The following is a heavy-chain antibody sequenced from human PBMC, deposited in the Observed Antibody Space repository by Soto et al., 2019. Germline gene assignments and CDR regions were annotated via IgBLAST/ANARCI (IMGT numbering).Heavy chain of an antibody. CDR2: SNPYSGDT. CDR1: GYTFTGHY. J-gene: IGHJ2*01. V-gene: IGHV1-2*02. D-gene: IGHD2-15*01. Sequence: QVQLVQSGAEVKKPGASVKVSCKASGYTFTGHYLHWVRQAPGEGLEWMGWSNPYSGDTNYAQRFQGRVTLTRDTSASTAYMELNALRSDDSATYYCASPILGTDRWYFDLWGRGTLVTVSS. CDR3: ASPILGTDRWYFDL.